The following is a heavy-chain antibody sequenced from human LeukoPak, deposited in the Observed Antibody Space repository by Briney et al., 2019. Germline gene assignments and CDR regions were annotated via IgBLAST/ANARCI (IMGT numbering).Heavy chain of an antibody. Sequence: PSETLSLTCTVSGGSISTYYWSWIRQPPGKGLEWIGYIYYSGSTNYNPSLKSRVTISVDTSKNQFSLKLSSVTAADTAVYYCARAGDYERWFDPWGQGTLVTVSS. CDR1: GGSISTYY. J-gene: IGHJ5*02. V-gene: IGHV4-59*08. D-gene: IGHD4-17*01. CDR2: IYYSGST. CDR3: ARAGDYERWFDP.